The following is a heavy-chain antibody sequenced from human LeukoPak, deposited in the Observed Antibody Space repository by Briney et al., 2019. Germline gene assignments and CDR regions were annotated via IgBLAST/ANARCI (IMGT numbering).Heavy chain of an antibody. CDR2: ISYDGSNK. J-gene: IGHJ4*02. CDR1: GFTFSSYG. CDR3: AKEGDDSSGYYPPFDY. V-gene: IGHV3-30*18. D-gene: IGHD3-22*01. Sequence: GSLRLSCAASGFTFSSYGMHWVRQAPGKGLEWVAVISYDGSNKYYADSVKGRFIISRDNSKNTLYLQMNSLRAEDTAVYYCAKEGDDSSGYYPPFDYWGQGTLVTVSS.